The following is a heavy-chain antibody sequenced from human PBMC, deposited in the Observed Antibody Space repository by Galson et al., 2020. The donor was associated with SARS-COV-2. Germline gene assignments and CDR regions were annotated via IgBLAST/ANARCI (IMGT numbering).Heavy chain of an antibody. V-gene: IGHV3-23*01. CDR3: ARSSGYYSGFDY. CDR2: ISGTRGDT. CDR1: GFTFSSYA. Sequence: GGSLRLSCAASGFTFSSYAMSWVRQAPGKGLEWVSTISGTRGDTYYADSVKGRFTISRDNSKNTLYLQMNSLRAEDTAVYYCARSSGYYSGFDYWGQGTLVTVSS. D-gene: IGHD3-22*01. J-gene: IGHJ4*02.